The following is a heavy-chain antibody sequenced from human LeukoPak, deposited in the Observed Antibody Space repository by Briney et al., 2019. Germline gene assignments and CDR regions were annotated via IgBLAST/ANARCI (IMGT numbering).Heavy chain of an antibody. Sequence: KPSETLSLTCTVSGGSISSNNYYWGWIRQPPGKGLEWIGNIYYSEDTYYNPSRKSRVTISVDTSKNQFSLKLSSVTATDTAVYYCARMDYGDYGAFDYWGQGTLVTVSS. D-gene: IGHD4-17*01. V-gene: IGHV4-39*01. CDR1: GGSISSNNYY. J-gene: IGHJ4*02. CDR2: IYYSEDT. CDR3: ARMDYGDYGAFDY.